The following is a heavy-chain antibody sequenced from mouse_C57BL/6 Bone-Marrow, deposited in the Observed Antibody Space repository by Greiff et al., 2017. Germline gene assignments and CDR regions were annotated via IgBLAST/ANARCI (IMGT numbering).Heavy chain of an antibody. Sequence: VQLQQSGAELVRPGASVKLSCTASGFNIKDDYMHWVKQRPEQGLEWIGWIDPENGDTEYASKFQGKATITADTSSNTAYLQLSSLTSEDTAVYYCTVYGSRDYFDYWGQGTTLTVSS. V-gene: IGHV14-4*01. J-gene: IGHJ2*01. D-gene: IGHD1-1*01. CDR3: TVYGSRDYFDY. CDR1: GFNIKDDY. CDR2: IDPENGDT.